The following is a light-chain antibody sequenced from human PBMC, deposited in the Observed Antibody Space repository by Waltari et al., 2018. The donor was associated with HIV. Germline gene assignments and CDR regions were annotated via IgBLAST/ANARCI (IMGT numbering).Light chain of an antibody. J-gene: IGLJ2*01. CDR3: AFLDDSLGGAV. V-gene: IGLV1-47*01. Sequence: QSVVTPPPSASGTPGQRVTISCSGSGSNIGTSSFNWYQHFPVTAPKLLIHMNDQRPSGVPGRFSVSQSGTSASLAISGLQYDDEADYYCAFLDDSLGGAVFGGGTKLTVL. CDR1: GSNIGTSS. CDR2: MND.